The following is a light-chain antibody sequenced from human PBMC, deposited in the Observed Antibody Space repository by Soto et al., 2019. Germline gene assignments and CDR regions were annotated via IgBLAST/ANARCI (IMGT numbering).Light chain of an antibody. CDR3: ATWDDSLNNVI. CDR2: SND. Sequence: QSVLTQSPSASGSSGQKVSISCSGSSSNIGSNTVNWYQLVPGTAPKLLIYSNDQRPSAVPGRFSGSESGTSASLTISGLQSEDEADYYCATWDDSLNNVIFGGGTKLTVL. CDR1: SSNIGSNT. V-gene: IGLV1-44*01. J-gene: IGLJ2*01.